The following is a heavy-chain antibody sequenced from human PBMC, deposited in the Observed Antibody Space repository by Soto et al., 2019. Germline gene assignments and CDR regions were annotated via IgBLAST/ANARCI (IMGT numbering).Heavy chain of an antibody. J-gene: IGHJ6*02. CDR2: ISSSSSYI. CDR1: GFTFSSYS. CDR3: ARNAETGYSSGWYSHYYYYGMDV. D-gene: IGHD6-19*01. V-gene: IGHV3-21*01. Sequence: PGGSLRLSCAASGFTFSSYSMNRVRQAPGKGLEWVSSISSSSSYIYYADSVKGRFTISRDNAKNSLYLQMNSLRAEDTAVYYCARNAETGYSSGWYSHYYYYGMDVWGQGTTVTVSS.